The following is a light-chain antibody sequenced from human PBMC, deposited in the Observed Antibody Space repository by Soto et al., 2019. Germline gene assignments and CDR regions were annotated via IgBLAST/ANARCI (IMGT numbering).Light chain of an antibody. CDR3: QQYSHAPCT. J-gene: IGKJ2*02. Sequence: DIMLTQSPDSLAVSLGERATINCKSSQSIFHRADNRDYLAWYQQKPGQAPKLLIYWASTRESGVPDRFSGSGSGTDFILTISSLQAEDVAIYYCQQYSHAPCTFGLGTKLEVK. CDR2: WAS. V-gene: IGKV4-1*01. CDR1: QSIFHRADNRDY.